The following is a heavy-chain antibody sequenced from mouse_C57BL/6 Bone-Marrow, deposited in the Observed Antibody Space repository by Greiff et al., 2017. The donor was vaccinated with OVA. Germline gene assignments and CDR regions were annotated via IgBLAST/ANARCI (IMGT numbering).Heavy chain of an antibody. CDR2: IDPENGDT. CDR3: TTGYDYPAWFAY. Sequence: VQLQQSGAELVRPGASVKLSCTASGFNIKDDYMHWVKQRPEQGLEWIGWIDPENGDTESASKFQGKATITADTSSNTAYLQLSSLTSECTAVYSFTTGYDYPAWFAYWGQGTLVTVSA. V-gene: IGHV14-4*01. D-gene: IGHD2-4*01. CDR1: GFNIKDDY. J-gene: IGHJ3*01.